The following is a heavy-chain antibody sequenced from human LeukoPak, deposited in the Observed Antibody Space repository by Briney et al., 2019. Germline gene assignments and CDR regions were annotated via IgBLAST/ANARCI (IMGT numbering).Heavy chain of an antibody. J-gene: IGHJ3*02. Sequence: PGGSLRLSCAASGFTFSSYAMSWVRQAPGKGLEWVSAISGSGGSTYYADSVKGRFTISRDNSKNTLYLQMNSLRAEDTAVYYCANKSGSQQPEDDDAFDIWGQGTMVTVSS. CDR2: ISGSGGST. D-gene: IGHD6-13*01. CDR3: ANKSGSQQPEDDDAFDI. CDR1: GFTFSSYA. V-gene: IGHV3-23*01.